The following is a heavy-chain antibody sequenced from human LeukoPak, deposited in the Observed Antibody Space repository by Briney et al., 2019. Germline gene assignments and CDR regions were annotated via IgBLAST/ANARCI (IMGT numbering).Heavy chain of an antibody. D-gene: IGHD6-13*01. CDR3: AKTGFEGGSSWPHFDY. CDR1: GFTFSSYA. Sequence: QSGGSLRLSCAASGFTFSSYAMSWVRQAPGKGLEWVSAISGSGGSTYYADSVKGRFTISRDNSKNTLYLQMNSLRAEDTAVYYCAKTGFEGGSSWPHFDYWGQGTLVTVSS. J-gene: IGHJ4*02. V-gene: IGHV3-23*01. CDR2: ISGSGGST.